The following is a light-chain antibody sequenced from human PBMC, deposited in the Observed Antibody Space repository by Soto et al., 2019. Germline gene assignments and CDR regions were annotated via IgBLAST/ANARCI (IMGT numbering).Light chain of an antibody. J-gene: IGKJ5*01. CDR1: HDISNY. V-gene: IGKV1-33*01. CDR2: DAS. CDR3: QQYGNLPIT. Sequence: DIQLTQSPPSLSASVGDRVTITCQASHDISNYIGWYQQKPGKAPNLLIYDASNLKTGVPSRFSGSGSGTDFIFIISSLQPEDIATYYCQQYGNLPITFGQGTRLEIK.